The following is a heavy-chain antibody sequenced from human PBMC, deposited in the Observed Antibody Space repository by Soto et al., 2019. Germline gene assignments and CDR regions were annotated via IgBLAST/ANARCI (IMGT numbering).Heavy chain of an antibody. CDR1: GYTLTELS. CDR3: ATNSVSEWELLPPFDD. Sequence: VKVSCKVSGYTLTELSMHWVRQAPGKGLEWMGGFDPEDGETIYAQKFQGRVTMTEDTSTDTAYMELSSLRSEDTAVYYCATNSVSEWELLPPFDDWGQGTVVTVSS. J-gene: IGHJ4*02. V-gene: IGHV1-24*01. D-gene: IGHD1-26*01. CDR2: FDPEDGET.